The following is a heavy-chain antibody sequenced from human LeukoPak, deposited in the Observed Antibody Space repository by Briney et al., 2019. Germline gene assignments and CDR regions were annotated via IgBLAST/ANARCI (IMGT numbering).Heavy chain of an antibody. Sequence: SETLSLTCTVSGGSISGYYWSWIRQPPGKGLEWIGYIYYSGSTNYNPSLKSRVTISVDTSKNQFSLKLSSVTAADTAVYYCARHTNDYGDYDEALWYFDLWGRGTLVTVSS. CDR3: ARHTNDYGDYDEALWYFDL. CDR1: GGSISGYY. D-gene: IGHD4-17*01. V-gene: IGHV4-59*08. CDR2: IYYSGST. J-gene: IGHJ2*01.